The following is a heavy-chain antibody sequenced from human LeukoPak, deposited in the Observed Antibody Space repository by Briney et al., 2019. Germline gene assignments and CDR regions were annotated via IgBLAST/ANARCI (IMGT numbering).Heavy chain of an antibody. CDR3: ARGSREHGLDS. CDR1: GFTFSSHD. Sequence: GGSLRLSCAASGFTFSSHDMHWVRQATGKGLEWVSGIGIAGDTYYPGSVKGRITISRDYAKNSLYLQMNSLTAEDTAVYYCARGSREHGLDSWGQGTLVTVSS. CDR2: IGIAGDT. J-gene: IGHJ4*02. D-gene: IGHD1-26*01. V-gene: IGHV3-13*04.